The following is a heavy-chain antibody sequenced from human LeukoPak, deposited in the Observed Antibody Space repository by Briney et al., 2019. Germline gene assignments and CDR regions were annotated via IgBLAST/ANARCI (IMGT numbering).Heavy chain of an antibody. Sequence: ASVKLSCKASGYTFTGYYMHWVRHAPGQGLERMGWINPNSGGTNYAQKFQGRVTMTRDTSISTAYMELSRLRSDDTAVYYCARDNEYFAFDYWGQGTLVTVSS. CDR1: GYTFTGYY. CDR2: INPNSGGT. J-gene: IGHJ4*02. D-gene: IGHD2-8*01. CDR3: ARDNEYFAFDY. V-gene: IGHV1-2*02.